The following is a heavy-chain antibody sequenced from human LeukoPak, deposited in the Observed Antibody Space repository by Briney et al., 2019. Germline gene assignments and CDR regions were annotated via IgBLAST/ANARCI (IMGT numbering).Heavy chain of an antibody. V-gene: IGHV4-59*01. CDR2: IYNSGST. J-gene: IGHJ4*02. D-gene: IGHD6-19*01. CDR1: GGSISGYY. CDR3: ARTSGGYPFEY. Sequence: SETLSLTCTVSGGSISGYYWSWIRQPPGKGLEWIGYIYNSGSTNYNPSLKSRVTISVDTSKNQFSLKLSSVTAADSAVYYCARTSGGYPFEYWGQGTLVTVSS.